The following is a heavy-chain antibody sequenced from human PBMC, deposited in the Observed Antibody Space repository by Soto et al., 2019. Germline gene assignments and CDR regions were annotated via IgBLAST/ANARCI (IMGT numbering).Heavy chain of an antibody. J-gene: IGHJ6*02. CDR1: GYTFTGYY. D-gene: IGHD1-26*01. V-gene: IGHV1-2*02. CDR3: ARGLGATTYHYYSGMDV. Sequence: PSVKVSCKASGYTFTGYYMHWVRQAPGQGLEWMGWINPNSGGTNYAQKFQGRVTMTRDTSISTAYMELSRLRSDDTAVYYCARGLGATTYHYYSGMDVWGQGTTVTVSS. CDR2: INPNSGGT.